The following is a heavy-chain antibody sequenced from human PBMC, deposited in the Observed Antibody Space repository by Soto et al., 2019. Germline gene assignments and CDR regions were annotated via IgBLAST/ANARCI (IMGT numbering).Heavy chain of an antibody. Sequence: PGESLKISCKGSGYSFTSYWIGWVRQMPGKGLEWMGIIYPGDSDTRYSPSFQGQVNISADKSISTAYLQWSSLKASDTAIYYCATTCSYYDFWSGYYSVRYWGQGTLVTVSS. D-gene: IGHD3-3*01. CDR1: GYSFTSYW. J-gene: IGHJ4*02. CDR2: IYPGDSDT. V-gene: IGHV5-51*01. CDR3: ATTCSYYDFWSGYYSVRY.